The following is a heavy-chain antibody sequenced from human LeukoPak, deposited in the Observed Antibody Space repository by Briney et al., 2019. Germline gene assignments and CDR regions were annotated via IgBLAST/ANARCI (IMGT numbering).Heavy chain of an antibody. CDR3: ARDGEMATIYFDY. CDR1: GGTYSSYA. CDR2: IIPIVGIA. J-gene: IGHJ4*02. V-gene: IGHV1-69*04. D-gene: IGHD5-24*01. Sequence: GASVTVSCKASGGTYSSYALSWVRQAPGQGLEWMGTIIPIVGIANYAQKFQGRATITADKSTSTAYMELSSLRSEDTAVYYCARDGEMATIYFDYWGQGTLVTVSS.